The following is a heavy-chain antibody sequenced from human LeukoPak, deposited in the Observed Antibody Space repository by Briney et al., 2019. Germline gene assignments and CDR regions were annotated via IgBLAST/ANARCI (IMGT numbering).Heavy chain of an antibody. CDR1: GDSVSSKSVS. V-gene: IGHV6-1*01. CDR3: VRDFNWAFDY. CDR2: TRLRSTWNT. Sequence: SQTLSLTCAISGDSVSSKSVSWNWIRQSPSRCLEYLGRTRLRSTWNTFYSLSVQVRITINADTSRNQVSLRLNSVTPEDTALYYCVRDFNWAFDYWGQGTLVTVSS. J-gene: IGHJ4*02. D-gene: IGHD7-27*01.